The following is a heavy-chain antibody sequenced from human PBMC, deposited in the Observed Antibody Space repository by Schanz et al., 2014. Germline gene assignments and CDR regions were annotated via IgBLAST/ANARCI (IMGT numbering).Heavy chain of an antibody. V-gene: IGHV1-2*02. CDR2: INPLSGAT. J-gene: IGHJ5*02. Sequence: QVQLVQSGADVKKPGASVKVSCKASGYTFTGYYIHWVRQAPGQGFEWMGWINPLSGATDYAPTFQGRVSMTRDTSISTAYMEVTRLVSSDTAVYYCARRGPNCSNNACYHGWFDPWGQGTLVTVSS. D-gene: IGHD4-4*01. CDR1: GYTFTGYY. CDR3: ARRGPNCSNNACYHGWFDP.